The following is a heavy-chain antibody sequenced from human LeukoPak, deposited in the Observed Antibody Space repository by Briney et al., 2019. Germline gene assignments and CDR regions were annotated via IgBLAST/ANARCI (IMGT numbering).Heavy chain of an antibody. V-gene: IGHV3-66*01. J-gene: IGHJ4*02. CDR2: IYSGGST. Sequence: GGSLRLSCAASGFTFSSYWMSWVRQAPGKGLEWVSVIYSGGSTYYADSVKGRFTISRDNSKNTLYLQMNSLRAEDTAVYYCARMYSSSRTIVGWGQGTLVTVSS. CDR3: ARMYSSSRTIVG. CDR1: GFTFSSYW. D-gene: IGHD6-13*01.